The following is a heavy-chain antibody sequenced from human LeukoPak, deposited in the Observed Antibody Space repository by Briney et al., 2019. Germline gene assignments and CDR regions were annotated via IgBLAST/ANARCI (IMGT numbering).Heavy chain of an antibody. CDR2: ISGSGGAP. CDR3: ARTKGAHYGDYTFDY. V-gene: IGHV3-23*01. Sequence: GGSLRLSCAASGFTSSSYAMSWVRQAPGKGLKWVSGISGSGGAPYYSDSVKGRFTISRDNSKNTLYLQMNSLRAEDTAVYYCARTKGAHYGDYTFDYWGQGTLVTVSS. J-gene: IGHJ4*02. D-gene: IGHD4-17*01. CDR1: GFTSSSYA.